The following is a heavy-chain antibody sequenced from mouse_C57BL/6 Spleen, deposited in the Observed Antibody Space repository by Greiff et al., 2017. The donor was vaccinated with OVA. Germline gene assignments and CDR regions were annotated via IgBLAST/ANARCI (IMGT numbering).Heavy chain of an antibody. CDR3: ARVITTVVDYFDY. Sequence: QVQLQQSGAELVKPGASVKISCKASGYAFSSYWMNWVKQRPGKGLEWIGQIYPGDGDTNYNGKFKGKATLTADKSSSTAYMQLSSLTSEDSAVYFCARVITTVVDYFDYWGQGTTLTVSS. D-gene: IGHD1-1*01. V-gene: IGHV1-80*01. CDR1: GYAFSSYW. CDR2: IYPGDGDT. J-gene: IGHJ2*01.